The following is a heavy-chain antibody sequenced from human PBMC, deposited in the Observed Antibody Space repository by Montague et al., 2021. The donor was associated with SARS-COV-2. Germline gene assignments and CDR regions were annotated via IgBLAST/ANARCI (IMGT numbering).Heavy chain of an antibody. V-gene: IGHV4-39*01. Sequence: SETLSLTCTVSGGSIDSSNYYWGWNRQPPGKGLEWIASVYYSRSTYYNPSLKSRVSISVDTSKSQFSLRLTSVPAADTAVYYCARHPGAGWGVVGRSPFFFDYWGQGTLVTVSS. J-gene: IGHJ4*02. D-gene: IGHD3-16*01. CDR1: GGSIDSSNYY. CDR2: VYYSRST. CDR3: ARHPGAGWGVVGRSPFFFDY.